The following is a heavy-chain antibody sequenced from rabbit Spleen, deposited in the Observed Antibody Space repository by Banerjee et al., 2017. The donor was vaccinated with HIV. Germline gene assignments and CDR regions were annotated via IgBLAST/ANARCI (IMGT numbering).Heavy chain of an antibody. CDR1: GVSFSVSYY. V-gene: IGHV1S7*01. Sequence: QLVESGGGLVQPEGSLTLTCKASGVSFSVSYYMSWVRQAPGKGLEWIGYIDPVFGSAYYASWVNGRFSISRENTQNTVSLQLNSLTAADTATYFCARGGGLWGPGTLVTVS. CDR3: ARGGGL. J-gene: IGHJ4*01. CDR2: IDPVFGSA.